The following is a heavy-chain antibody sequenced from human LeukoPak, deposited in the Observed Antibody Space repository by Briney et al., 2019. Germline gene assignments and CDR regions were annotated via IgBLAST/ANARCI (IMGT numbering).Heavy chain of an antibody. CDR1: GGSFSGYY. CDR3: ARRPLGLLWFGERYYFDY. J-gene: IGHJ4*02. Sequence: SETLSLTCAVYGGSFSGYYWSWIRQPPGKGLEWIGEINHSGSTNYNPSLKSRVTISVDTSKNQFSLKLSSVTAADTAVYYCARRPLGLLWFGERYYFDYWGQGTLVTVSS. D-gene: IGHD3-10*01. V-gene: IGHV4-34*01. CDR2: INHSGST.